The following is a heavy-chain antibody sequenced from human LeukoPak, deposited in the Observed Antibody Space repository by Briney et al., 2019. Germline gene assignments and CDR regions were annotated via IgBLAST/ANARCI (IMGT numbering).Heavy chain of an antibody. V-gene: IGHV3-7*01. J-gene: IGHJ4*02. Sequence: PGGSLRLSCAASGFTFSDYYMSWIRQAPGKGLEWVAIMNEYGSGIFYVDSVKGRFTTSRDNAKNSLYLQMNNLRAEDTAVYYCARPRGCGSSRCNNFDYWGQGTLVTVSS. CDR3: ARPRGCGSSRCNNFDY. CDR1: GFTFSDYY. CDR2: MNEYGSGI. D-gene: IGHD2-2*01.